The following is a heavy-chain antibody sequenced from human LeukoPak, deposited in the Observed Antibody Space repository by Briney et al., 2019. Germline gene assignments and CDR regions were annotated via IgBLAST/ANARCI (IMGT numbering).Heavy chain of an antibody. V-gene: IGHV3-66*01. J-gene: IGHJ4*02. CDR2: IYSGGST. Sequence: GGSLRLSCAASGFTVSSNYMSWVRQAPGKGLEWVSVIYSGGSTYYADSVKGRFTISRDNSKNTLYLQMNSLRAEDTAVYYYANNYDSSGYRNRWGQGTLVTVSS. CDR1: GFTVSSNY. CDR3: ANNYDSSGYRNR. D-gene: IGHD3-22*01.